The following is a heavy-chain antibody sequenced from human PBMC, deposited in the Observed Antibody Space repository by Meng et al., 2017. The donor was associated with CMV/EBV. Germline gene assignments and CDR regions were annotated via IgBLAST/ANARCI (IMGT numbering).Heavy chain of an antibody. CDR3: ASYIVVVPAAIGD. D-gene: IGHD2-2*01. V-gene: IGHV4-39*01. Sequence: GSLRLSCTVSGGSISSSSYYWGWIRQPPGKGLEWIRSIYYSGSTYYNPSLKSRVTISVDTSKNQFSLKLSSVTAADTAVYYCASYIVVVPAAIGDWGQGTLVTVSS. CDR2: IYYSGST. CDR1: GGSISSSSYY. J-gene: IGHJ4*02.